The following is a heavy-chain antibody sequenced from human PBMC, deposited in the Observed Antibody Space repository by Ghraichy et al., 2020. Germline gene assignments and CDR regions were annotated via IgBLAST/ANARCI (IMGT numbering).Heavy chain of an antibody. CDR3: ARGTGTFRLRPFDY. CDR2: IYYSGST. Sequence: SETLSLTCTVSGGSISSSSYYWGWIRQPPGKGLEWIGSIYYSGSTYYNPSLKSRVTISVDTSKNQFSLKLSSVTAADTAVYYCARGTGTFRLRPFDYWGQGTLVTVSS. V-gene: IGHV4-39*07. CDR1: GGSISSSSYY. D-gene: IGHD1-1*01. J-gene: IGHJ4*02.